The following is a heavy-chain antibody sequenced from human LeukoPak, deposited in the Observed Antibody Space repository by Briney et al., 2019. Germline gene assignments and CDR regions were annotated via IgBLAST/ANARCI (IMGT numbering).Heavy chain of an antibody. CDR2: IYYSGST. V-gene: IGHV4-59*01. J-gene: IGHJ4*02. D-gene: IGHD3-16*01. CDR1: ADSITGRYW. Sequence: SETLSLTCGVSADSITGRYWWNWVRQSPGKGLEWIGYIYYSGSTNYNPSLKSRVTISVDTSKNQFSLKLSSVTAADTAVYYCARDQGGGFDYWGQGTLVTVSS. CDR3: ARDQGGGFDY.